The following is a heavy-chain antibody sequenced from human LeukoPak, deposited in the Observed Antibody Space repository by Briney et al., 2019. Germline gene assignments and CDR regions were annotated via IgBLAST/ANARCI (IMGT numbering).Heavy chain of an antibody. V-gene: IGHV4-59*02. CDR3: ARLRITMVRGVIGAFDI. CDR2: IYYSGST. J-gene: IGHJ3*02. D-gene: IGHD3-10*01. CDR1: GGSVSSYY. Sequence: SETLSLTCTVSGGSVSSYYWSWIRHPPGKGLEWIGYIYYSGSTNYNPSLKSRVTISVDTSKNQFSLKLSSVTAADTAVYYCARLRITMVRGVIGAFDIWGQGTMVTVSS.